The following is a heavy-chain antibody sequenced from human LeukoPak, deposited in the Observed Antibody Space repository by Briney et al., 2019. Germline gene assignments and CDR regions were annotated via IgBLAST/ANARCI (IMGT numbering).Heavy chain of an antibody. D-gene: IGHD2-21*02. J-gene: IGHJ3*02. Sequence: SETLSLTCAVYGGSFSGYYWNWIRQPPGKGLEWIGYIYYSGSTNYSPSLKSRVTISVDTSKNQFSLKLSSVTAADTGIYYCARRRKVPAQRAGDAFDIWGQGTMVTVSS. CDR1: GGSFSGYY. CDR3: ARRRKVPAQRAGDAFDI. V-gene: IGHV4-59*08. CDR2: IYYSGST.